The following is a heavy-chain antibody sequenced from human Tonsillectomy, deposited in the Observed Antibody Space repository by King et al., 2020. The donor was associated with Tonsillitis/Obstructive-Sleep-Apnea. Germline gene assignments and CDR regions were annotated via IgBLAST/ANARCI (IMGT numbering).Heavy chain of an antibody. D-gene: IGHD1-26*01. V-gene: IGHV3-33*01. CDR3: ARDPTRGGSYYXXX. CDR1: GFTFSSYG. J-gene: IGHJ4*02. Sequence: QLVQSGGGVVQPGGSLRLSCAASGFTFSSYGMHWVRQASGKGLEWVAVIWYDGRIQYYADSVRGRFTISRDNSENTLYLQMNSLRAEDTAVYYCARDPTRGGSYYXXXXXQGTLATVSS. CDR2: IWYDGRIQ.